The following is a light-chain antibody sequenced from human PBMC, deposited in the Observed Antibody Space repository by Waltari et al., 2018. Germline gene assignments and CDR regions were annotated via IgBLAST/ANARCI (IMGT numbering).Light chain of an antibody. Sequence: DIVMTHSPESLAVSLGERATIICKSSEWGLYSANNQNHLAWYQQKPGRPPKLLLYWASTRESGVPDRFSGSGSEAHFTLTVTSLQAEDGAVYYCQQYYSTPVNFGGGTRVEV. CDR3: QQYYSTPVN. V-gene: IGKV4-1*01. CDR2: WAS. J-gene: IGKJ4*01. CDR1: EWGLYSANNQNH.